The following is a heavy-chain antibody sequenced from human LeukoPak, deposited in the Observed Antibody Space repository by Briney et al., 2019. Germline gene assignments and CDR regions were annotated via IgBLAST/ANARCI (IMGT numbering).Heavy chain of an antibody. J-gene: IGHJ6*02. D-gene: IGHD6-19*01. CDR2: IYHSGST. CDR3: ARVLAVARDGMDV. CDR1: GGSISSGGYY. V-gene: IGHV4-30-2*01. Sequence: SQTLSLTCTVSGGSISSGGYYWSWIRQPPGKGLEWIGYIYHSGSTYYNPSLKSRVTISVDRSKNQFSLKLSSVTAADTAVYYCARVLAVARDGMDVWGQGTTVTVSS.